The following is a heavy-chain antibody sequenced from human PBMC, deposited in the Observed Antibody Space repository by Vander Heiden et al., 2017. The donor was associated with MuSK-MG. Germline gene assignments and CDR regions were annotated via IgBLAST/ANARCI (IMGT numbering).Heavy chain of an antibody. CDR3: ARPNDADAFDI. V-gene: IGHV4-59*01. J-gene: IGHJ3*02. Sequence: QVQLQASGPGLVKPSETLSLTCPVSGGSISSSYWSWIRQPPGKGLEGIGYIYYSGSTNYNPSLKSRVTISIDTSKNQFSLKVSSVTAADTAVYYCARPNDADAFDIWGQGTMVTVAS. CDR1: GGSISSSY. CDR2: IYYSGST.